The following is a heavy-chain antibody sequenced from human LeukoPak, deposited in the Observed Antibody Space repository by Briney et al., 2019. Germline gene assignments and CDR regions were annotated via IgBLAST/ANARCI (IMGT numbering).Heavy chain of an antibody. J-gene: IGHJ4*02. V-gene: IGHV3-64*01. CDR1: GFTFSSYA. CDR3: ARGDTMIRGLDS. D-gene: IGHD3-10*01. Sequence: GGSLRRSCAASGFTFSSYAMHWVRQAPGKGLEYVSAISSNGGTTYYANSVKGRFTISRDNSKNTLCLQMGSLRAEDMAVYYCARGDTMIRGLDSWGQGTLVTVSS. CDR2: ISSNGGTT.